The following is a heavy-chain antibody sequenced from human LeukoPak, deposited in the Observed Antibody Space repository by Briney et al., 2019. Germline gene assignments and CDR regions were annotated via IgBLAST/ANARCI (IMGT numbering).Heavy chain of an antibody. J-gene: IGHJ4*02. D-gene: IGHD3-22*01. Sequence: QPGGSLRLSCAASGFTFSSYAMSWVRQAPGKGLEWVSGISGSGGSTYYADSVKGRFTISRGNSKNTLYLQMNSLRAEDTAVYYCAKAPTKITMIVADYWGQGTLVTVSS. V-gene: IGHV3-23*01. CDR3: AKAPTKITMIVADY. CDR1: GFTFSSYA. CDR2: ISGSGGST.